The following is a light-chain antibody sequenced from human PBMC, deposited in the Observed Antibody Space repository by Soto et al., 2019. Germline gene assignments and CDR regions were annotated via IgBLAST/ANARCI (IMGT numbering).Light chain of an antibody. Sequence: DIQMTQSPSSLSASVGDRVTITCRASQSISIYLNWYQQKPGRAPKVLIYAASSLQSGVPSRFSGGGSGTDFTLTISNLQPEDFATYYCQQSYSTPPMYTFGQGSKLEIK. J-gene: IGKJ2*01. V-gene: IGKV1-39*01. CDR2: AAS. CDR1: QSISIY. CDR3: QQSYSTPPMYT.